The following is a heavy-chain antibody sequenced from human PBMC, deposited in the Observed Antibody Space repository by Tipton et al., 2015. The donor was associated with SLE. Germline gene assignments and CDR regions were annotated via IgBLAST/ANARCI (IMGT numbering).Heavy chain of an antibody. Sequence: TPSLTCTVSGGSISSGGYYWSWIRQHPGKGPEWIGYIYYSGSTYYNPSLKSRVTISVDTSKNQFSLKLSSVTAADTAVYYCARRGQLGNLDYGGQGTLVTVSS. CDR3: ARRGQLGNLDY. J-gene: IGHJ4*02. CDR2: IYYSGST. V-gene: IGHV4-31*03. CDR1: GGSISSGGYY. D-gene: IGHD5-18*01.